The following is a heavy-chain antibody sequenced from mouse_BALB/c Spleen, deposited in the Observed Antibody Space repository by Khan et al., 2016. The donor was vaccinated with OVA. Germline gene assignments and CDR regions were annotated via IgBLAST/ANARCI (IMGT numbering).Heavy chain of an antibody. Sequence: QVQLQRSGAELVKPGASVKLSCKTSGYTFTSYWIQWVKQRPGQGLGWIGQIFPGTGTTYYTENFKGKATLTVDTSSSTAYMQLSSLTSEASAVYVGARGYFGNYEFAYWGQGTLVTGSP. CDR3: ARGYFGNYEFAY. V-gene: IGHV1S132*01. D-gene: IGHD2-1*01. J-gene: IGHJ3*01. CDR2: IFPGTGTT. CDR1: GYTFTSYW.